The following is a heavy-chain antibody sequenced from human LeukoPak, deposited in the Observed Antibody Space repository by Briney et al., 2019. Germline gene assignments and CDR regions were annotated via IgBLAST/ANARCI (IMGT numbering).Heavy chain of an antibody. V-gene: IGHV1-46*01. CDR2: INPSGGSI. CDR1: GYTFINYD. CDR3: ARGLIAAAGFDY. Sequence: GASVKVSCKASGYTFINYDIRWVRQAPGQGLEWMGIINPSGGSIGYAQKFQGRVTMTRDTSTSTVYMELSSLRSEDTAVYFCARGLIAAAGFDYWGQGTLVTVSS. D-gene: IGHD6-13*01. J-gene: IGHJ4*02.